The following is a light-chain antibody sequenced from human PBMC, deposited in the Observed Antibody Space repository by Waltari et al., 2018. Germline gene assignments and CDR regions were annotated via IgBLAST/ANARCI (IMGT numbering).Light chain of an antibody. CDR2: EVS. CDR1: SSDVGGYNY. CDR3: FSYTSSNTWV. Sequence: QSALTQPASVSGSPGQSITMSCTGTSSDVGGYNYVSWYQQHPGKAPKLMIYEVSNRPSGVSNRFSGSKSGNTASLTISGRQAEDEADYYCFSYTSSNTWVFGGGTKLTVL. J-gene: IGLJ3*02. V-gene: IGLV2-14*01.